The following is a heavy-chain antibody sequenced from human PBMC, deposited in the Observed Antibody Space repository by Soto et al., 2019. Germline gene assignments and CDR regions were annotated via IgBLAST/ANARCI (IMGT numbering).Heavy chain of an antibody. CDR2: IRSSRSNK. CDR1: GFTFSSYG. V-gene: IGHV3-21*01. Sequence: GGSLRLSCAASGFTFSSYGMHWVRKATGKGLEWVAVIRSSRSNKYYADSVKGRFTISRDNAKNSLYLQMNSLRAEDTAVYYCARTRAYGDYGAFDIWGQGTMVTVSS. D-gene: IGHD4-17*01. CDR3: ARTRAYGDYGAFDI. J-gene: IGHJ3*02.